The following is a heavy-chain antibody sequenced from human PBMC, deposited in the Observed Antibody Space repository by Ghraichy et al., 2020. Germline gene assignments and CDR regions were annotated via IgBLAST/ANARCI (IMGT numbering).Heavy chain of an antibody. V-gene: IGHV3-15*01. CDR3: TTSAGYSSGWYDWFDP. D-gene: IGHD6-19*01. J-gene: IGHJ5*02. CDR1: GFTFSNAW. Sequence: GGSLRLSCAASGFTFSNAWMSWVRQAPGKGLEWVGRIKSKTDGGTTDYAAPVKGRFTISRDDSKNTLYLKMNSLKTEDTAVYYCTTSAGYSSGWYDWFDPWGQGTLVTVSS. CDR2: IKSKTDGGTT.